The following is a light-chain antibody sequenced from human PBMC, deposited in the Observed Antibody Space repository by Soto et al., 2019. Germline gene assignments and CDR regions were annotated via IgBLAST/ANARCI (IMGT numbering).Light chain of an antibody. V-gene: IGLV7-43*01. CDR3: LLFYVDAWV. Sequence: QAVVTQEPSLTVSPGGTVTLTCASSTGAVTRGYYPNWFQQKPGQAPRALIYSTNTKLSWTPARFSGSLLGGKAALTVSGVQPEDEAEYYCLLFYVDAWVFGGGTKLTVL. CDR1: TGAVTRGYY. J-gene: IGLJ3*02. CDR2: STN.